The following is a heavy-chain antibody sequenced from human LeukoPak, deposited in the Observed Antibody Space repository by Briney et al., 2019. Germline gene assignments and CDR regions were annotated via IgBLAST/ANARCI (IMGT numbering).Heavy chain of an antibody. CDR2: ISSTTSYI. CDR3: ARDSPSENYSNY. V-gene: IGHV3-21*01. Sequence: GGSLRLSCAASGFTFSSYSMYWVRQAPGKGLEWVSSISSTTSYIYYADSVKGRFTISRDNAKNSLYLQMNSLRAEDTAAYYCARDSPSENYSNYWGQGTLVTVSS. D-gene: IGHD1-7*01. CDR1: GFTFSSYS. J-gene: IGHJ4*02.